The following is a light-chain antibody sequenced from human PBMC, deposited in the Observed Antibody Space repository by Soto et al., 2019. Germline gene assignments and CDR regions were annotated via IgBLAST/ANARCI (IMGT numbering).Light chain of an antibody. J-gene: IGKJ2*01. Sequence: DIVMTQSPLSLPVTPGEPASISCRSSQSLLHSNGYNYLDWYLQKPGQSPQLLIYLGSNRASGVPDRFSGSGSGTDFTLKISRVEAEDVGVYYCMQALQTPYVTFGQGTKLKIK. CDR1: QSLLHSNGYNY. CDR3: MQALQTPYVT. V-gene: IGKV2-28*01. CDR2: LGS.